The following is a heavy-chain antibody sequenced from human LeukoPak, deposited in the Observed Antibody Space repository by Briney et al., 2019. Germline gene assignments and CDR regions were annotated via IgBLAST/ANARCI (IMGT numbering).Heavy chain of an antibody. CDR1: GFTFSSYS. Sequence: GGSLRLSCAASGFTFSSYSMNWVRQAPGKGLEWVSSISPTSDFIYYADSMRGRFTISRDNAKNSVYLQMNSLRAEDTAVYYCARDKGGSIDYWGQGTLVTVSS. CDR2: ISPTSDFI. D-gene: IGHD3-16*01. J-gene: IGHJ4*02. V-gene: IGHV3-21*01. CDR3: ARDKGGSIDY.